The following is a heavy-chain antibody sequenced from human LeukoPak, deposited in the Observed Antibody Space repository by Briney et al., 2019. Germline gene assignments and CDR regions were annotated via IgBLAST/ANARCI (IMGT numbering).Heavy chain of an antibody. D-gene: IGHD4-11*01. CDR3: ARVTLVSGSDYIRDY. CDR2: MYSSGTT. J-gene: IGHJ4*02. CDR1: GASISSGDYY. Sequence: SQTLSLTCTVSGASISSGDYYWSWIRQPPGKGLEWIGYMYSSGTTYYNPSLKSRLTISVDTSKNQFSLKLTSVTAADTAVFYCARVTLVSGSDYIRDYWGQGALVTVSS. V-gene: IGHV4-30-4*08.